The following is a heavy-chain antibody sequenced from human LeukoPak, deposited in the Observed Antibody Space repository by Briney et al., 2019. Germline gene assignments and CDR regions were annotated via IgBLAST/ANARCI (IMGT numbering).Heavy chain of an antibody. Sequence: GGSLRLSCAASGFTFSSHAMSWVRQAPGKGLEWVSAISGSGGSTYYADSVKGRFTISRDNSKNTLYLQMNSLRAEDTAVYYCAKDPSPGYDFWSGYYAWGQGTLVTVSS. CDR3: AKDPSPGYDFWSGYYA. CDR2: ISGSGGST. CDR1: GFTFSSHA. J-gene: IGHJ5*02. V-gene: IGHV3-23*01. D-gene: IGHD3-3*01.